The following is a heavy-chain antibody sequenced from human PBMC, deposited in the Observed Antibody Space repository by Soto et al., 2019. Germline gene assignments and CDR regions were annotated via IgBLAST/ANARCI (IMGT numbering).Heavy chain of an antibody. CDR2: INPDNGNT. D-gene: IGHD2-15*01. CDR3: ARGIATGQLDP. CDR1: GYTFTRYT. Sequence: ASVKVSCKASGYTFTRYTMNWVRQAPGQRLEWMGWINPDNGNTKSSQKFQDRVIITRDTSASTAYMDLSSLRSEDTAVYYCARGIATGQLDPWGQGALVTVSS. J-gene: IGHJ5*02. V-gene: IGHV1-3*01.